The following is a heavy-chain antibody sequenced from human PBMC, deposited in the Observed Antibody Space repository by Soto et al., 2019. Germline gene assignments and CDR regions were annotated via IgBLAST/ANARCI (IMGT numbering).Heavy chain of an antibody. CDR2: INHSGST. V-gene: IGHV4-34*01. Sequence: QVQLQQWGAGLLKPSETLSLTCAVYGGSFSGYYWSWIRQPPGKGLEWIGEINHSGSTNYNPSLKSRVTISVDTSKNQFSLKLSSVTAADTAVYYCARAGAAGWYYDSSGYPNFDYWGQGTLVTVSS. CDR3: ARAGAAGWYYDSSGYPNFDY. CDR1: GGSFSGYY. J-gene: IGHJ4*02. D-gene: IGHD3-22*01.